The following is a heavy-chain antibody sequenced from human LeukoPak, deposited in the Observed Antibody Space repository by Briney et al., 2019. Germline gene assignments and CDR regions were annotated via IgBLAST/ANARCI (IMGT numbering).Heavy chain of an antibody. D-gene: IGHD6-13*01. V-gene: IGHV3-48*04. Sequence: GGSLRLSCAASGFTFSSYSTNWVRQAPGKGLEWVSYISSSSSTIYYADSVKGRFTISRDNAKNSLYPQMNSLRAEDTAVYYCARDLYSSSWSGDYWGQGTLVTVSS. CDR1: GFTFSSYS. J-gene: IGHJ4*02. CDR3: ARDLYSSSWSGDY. CDR2: ISSSSSTI.